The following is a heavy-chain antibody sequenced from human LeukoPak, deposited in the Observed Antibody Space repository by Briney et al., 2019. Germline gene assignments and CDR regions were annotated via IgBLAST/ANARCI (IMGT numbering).Heavy chain of an antibody. CDR1: GGAFSSYA. V-gene: IGHV1-69*05. J-gene: IGHJ5*02. CDR3: AGDYDILTGPRGWFDP. CDR2: IIPIFGTA. D-gene: IGHD3-9*01. Sequence: SVKVSCKASGGAFSSYAISWVRQAPGQGLEWMGGIIPIFGTANYAQKFQGRVTITTDESTSTAYMELSSLRSEDTAVYYCAGDYDILTGPRGWFDPWGQGTLVTVSS.